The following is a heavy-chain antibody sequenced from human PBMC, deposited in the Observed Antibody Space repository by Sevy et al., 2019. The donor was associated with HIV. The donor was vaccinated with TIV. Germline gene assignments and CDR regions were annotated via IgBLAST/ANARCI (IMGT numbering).Heavy chain of an antibody. V-gene: IGHV3-23*01. CDR2: ISGSGTRT. J-gene: IGHJ6*03. Sequence: GGSLRLSCAVSGFSFDSYGMTWVRQAPGKGLEWVSAISGSGTRTYYADSVKGRFIISRDNSKNTLDLQMNSLRAEDTAIYYCAKGGGVNYDPDEIAYYFYYYNMDVWGKGTTVTVSS. CDR1: GFSFDSYG. D-gene: IGHD3-22*01. CDR3: AKGGGVNYDPDEIAYYFYYYNMDV.